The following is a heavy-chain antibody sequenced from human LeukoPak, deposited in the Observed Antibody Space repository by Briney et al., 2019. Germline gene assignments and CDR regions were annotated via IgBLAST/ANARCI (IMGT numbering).Heavy chain of an antibody. D-gene: IGHD6-19*01. CDR3: ARQQEIAVEHNPNYYYYGMDV. V-gene: IGHV3-33*01. Sequence: PGGSLRLSCAASGFTFSSYGMHWVRQAPGKGLEWVAVIWYDGSNKYYADSVKGRFTISRDNSKNTLYLQMNSRRAEDTAVYYCARQQEIAVEHNPNYYYYGMDVWGQGTTVTVSS. J-gene: IGHJ6*02. CDR2: IWYDGSNK. CDR1: GFTFSSYG.